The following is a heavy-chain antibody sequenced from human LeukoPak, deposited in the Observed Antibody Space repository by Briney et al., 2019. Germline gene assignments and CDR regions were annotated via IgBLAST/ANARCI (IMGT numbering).Heavy chain of an antibody. J-gene: IGHJ6*03. CDR2: IHKNAIT. V-gene: IGHV3-53*01. D-gene: IGHD3-10*01. CDR1: GFTVSSNY. CDR3: AKSLRARGVPDYMDV. Sequence: SGGSLRLSCAASGFTVSSNYMTWVRQAPGKGLEWVSVIHKNAITYYADTVKGRFTISRDNFKNTVYLQMNSLRAEDTAVYYCAKSLRARGVPDYMDVWGKGTTVTISS.